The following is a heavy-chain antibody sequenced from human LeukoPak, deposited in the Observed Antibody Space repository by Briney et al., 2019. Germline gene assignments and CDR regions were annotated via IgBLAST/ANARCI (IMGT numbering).Heavy chain of an antibody. J-gene: IGHJ4*02. CDR2: ISDSGGTT. Sequence: PGGSLRLSCAASGFTFSNMNWVRQAPGKGLEWVSAISDSGGTTYYADSVKGRFTISRDNSKNTLYLQMNSLRAEDTAVYYCARDGIAAAGIPNWGQGTLVTVSS. CDR1: GFTFSN. V-gene: IGHV3-23*01. D-gene: IGHD6-13*01. CDR3: ARDGIAAAGIPN.